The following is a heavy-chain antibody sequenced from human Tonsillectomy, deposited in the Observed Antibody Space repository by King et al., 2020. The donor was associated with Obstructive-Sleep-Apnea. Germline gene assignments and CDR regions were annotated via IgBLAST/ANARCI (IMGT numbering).Heavy chain of an antibody. CDR2: ISYGGSNK. V-gene: IGHV3-30*04. D-gene: IGHD5-18*01. CDR3: ARDPDRSRSGHNFGTVDY. CDR1: GFTFSSSA. J-gene: IGHJ4*02. Sequence: QLVQSGGGVVQPGKSLRLSCAASGFTFSSSAMHWVRQAPGKGLEWVAVISYGGSNKYYADSVKGRFTVSRDNSKYTLYLQMSSLRTEDTAVYYCARDPDRSRSGHNFGTVDYWGQGTLVTVSS.